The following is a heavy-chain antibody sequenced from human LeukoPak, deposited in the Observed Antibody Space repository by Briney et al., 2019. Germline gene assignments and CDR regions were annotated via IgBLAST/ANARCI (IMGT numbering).Heavy chain of an antibody. J-gene: IGHJ6*03. V-gene: IGHV1-8*03. CDR1: GYTFTSYD. D-gene: IGHD3-9*01. CDR2: MNPNSGNT. CDR3: ARSPAGSLTGYWGYYYYYYMDV. Sequence: GASVKVSCKASGYTFTSYDINWVRQATGQGLEWMGWMNPNSGNTGYAQKFQGRVTITRNTSISTAYMELSSLRSEDTAVYYCARSPAGSLTGYWGYYYYYYMDVWGKGTTVTISS.